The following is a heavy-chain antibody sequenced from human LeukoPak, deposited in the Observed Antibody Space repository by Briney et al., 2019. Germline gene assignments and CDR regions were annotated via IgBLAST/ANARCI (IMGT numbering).Heavy chain of an antibody. Sequence: ASVKVSCKASGYTFTNYGITWVRQAPGQGLEWMGWISPYNDNTNYAQKLQDRVTMTTDTSTSTAYMELRSLRSDDTAVYDCARGPYLTIFGVVINTSNWFDPWGQGTLVTVSS. CDR2: ISPYNDNT. J-gene: IGHJ5*02. CDR3: ARGPYLTIFGVVINTSNWFDP. D-gene: IGHD3-3*01. V-gene: IGHV1-18*01. CDR1: GYTFTNYG.